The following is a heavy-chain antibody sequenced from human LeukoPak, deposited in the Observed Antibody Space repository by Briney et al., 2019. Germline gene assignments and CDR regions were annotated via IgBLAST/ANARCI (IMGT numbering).Heavy chain of an antibody. CDR3: ARGSSDYYDSSGPFDY. CDR2: IIPIFGTA. J-gene: IGHJ4*02. CDR1: GGTFSSYA. Sequence: ASVKVSCKASGGTFSSYAISWVRQAPGQGPEWMGGIIPIFGTANYAQKFQGRVTITADESTSTAYMELSSLRSEDTAVYYCARGSSDYYDSSGPFDYWGQGTLVTVSS. V-gene: IGHV1-69*13. D-gene: IGHD3-22*01.